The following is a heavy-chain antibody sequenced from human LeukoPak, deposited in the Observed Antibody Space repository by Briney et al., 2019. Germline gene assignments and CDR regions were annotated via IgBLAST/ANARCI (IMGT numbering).Heavy chain of an antibody. CDR3: ARDSPGVLMVYATSDY. D-gene: IGHD2-8*01. J-gene: IGHJ4*02. V-gene: IGHV1-18*01. CDR1: GYTFTSYG. CDR2: ISAYNGNT. Sequence: ASVKVSCKASGYTFTSYGISWVRQAPGQGLEWMGWISAYNGNTNYAQKLQGRVTMTTDTSTSTAYMELRSLRSDDTAVYYRARDSPGVLMVYATSDYWGQGTLVTVSS.